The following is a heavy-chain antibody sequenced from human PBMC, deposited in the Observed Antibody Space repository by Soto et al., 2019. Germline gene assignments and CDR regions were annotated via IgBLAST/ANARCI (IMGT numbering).Heavy chain of an antibody. V-gene: IGHV1-18*01. CDR1: GYTFTSYG. D-gene: IGHD5-18*01. CDR3: AGVNVDTPLVAMDF. Sequence: ASVKVSCKASGYTFTSYGISWVRQAPGQGLEWMGWIGVYDGNASYGQRFRGRVTMTSDTSTRTVYMDLKSLTSGDTAVYYCAGVNVDTPLVAMDFWGQGTLVTVSS. CDR2: IGVYDGNA. J-gene: IGHJ4*02.